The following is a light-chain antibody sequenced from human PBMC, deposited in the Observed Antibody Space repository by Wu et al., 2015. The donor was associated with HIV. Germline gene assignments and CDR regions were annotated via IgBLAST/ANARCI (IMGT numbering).Light chain of an antibody. CDR2: GAS. CDR1: EDIRNY. Sequence: QLTQSPSSLSASEGDRVTITCRASEDIRNYLAWHQQKSGKAPQLLIYGASTLESGVPSRSSGSRSGTDFTLTIRNLQPEDVATYYCEQFKSHPRSFGQGTKLEI. CDR3: EQFKSHPRS. V-gene: IGKV1-9*01. J-gene: IGKJ2*03.